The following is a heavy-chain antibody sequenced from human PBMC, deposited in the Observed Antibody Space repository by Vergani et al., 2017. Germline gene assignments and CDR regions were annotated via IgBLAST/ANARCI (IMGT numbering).Heavy chain of an antibody. J-gene: IGHJ4*02. CDR1: GFTFSSYG. V-gene: IGHV3-33*01. CDR2: IWYDGSNK. CDR3: ARAVKHSRDSITGWDY. Sequence: QVQLVESGGGVVQPGRSLRLSCAASGFTFSSYGMHWVRQAPGKGLEWVAVIWYDGSNKYYADSVKGRFTISRDNSKNTLYLQMNSLRAEDTAVYYCARAVKHSRDSITGWDYWGQGTLVTVSS. D-gene: IGHD3-22*01.